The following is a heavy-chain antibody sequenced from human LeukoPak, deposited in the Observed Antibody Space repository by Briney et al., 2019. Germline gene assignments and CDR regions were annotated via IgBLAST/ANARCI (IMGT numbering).Heavy chain of an antibody. D-gene: IGHD3-10*01. CDR1: GFTFSNYA. Sequence: GGSLRLSCAASGFTFSNYAMHWVRQAPGKGLEWLAYIRYDGSSKYYADFVKGRFTISRDYSKNTLYLHMNSLRAEDTAVYYCPRNAAGRGNYADSWGQGTLVNVSS. J-gene: IGHJ4*02. CDR2: IRYDGSSK. CDR3: PRNAAGRGNYADS. V-gene: IGHV3-30*02.